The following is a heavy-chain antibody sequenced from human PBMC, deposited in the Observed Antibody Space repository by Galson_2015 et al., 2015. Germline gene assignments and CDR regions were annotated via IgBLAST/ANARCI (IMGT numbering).Heavy chain of an antibody. CDR2: INWNGGST. Sequence: SLRLSCAASGFTFDDYGMSWVRQAPGKGLEWVSGINWNGGSTGYADSVKGRFTICRDNAKNSLYLQMNSLRAEDTALYPCATSPYHILTGYYSPLNYWGQGTLVPVSS. D-gene: IGHD3-9*01. CDR3: ATSPYHILTGYYSPLNY. J-gene: IGHJ4*02. CDR1: GFTFDDYG. V-gene: IGHV3-20*01.